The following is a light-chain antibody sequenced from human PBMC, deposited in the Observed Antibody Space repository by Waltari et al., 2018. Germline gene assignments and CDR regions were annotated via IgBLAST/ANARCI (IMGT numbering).Light chain of an antibody. V-gene: IGKV3-11*01. CDR1: QSVSSF. J-gene: IGKJ4*01. CDR3: QQRTNWPPLT. Sequence: EIVLTQSPATLSLSPGDRATLPCRPSQSVSSFLAWYQQKPGQPPRLLIYGASNRATGIPARFSGSGSGTDFTLTISSLEPEDFAVYYCQQRTNWPPLTFGGGTEVEIK. CDR2: GAS.